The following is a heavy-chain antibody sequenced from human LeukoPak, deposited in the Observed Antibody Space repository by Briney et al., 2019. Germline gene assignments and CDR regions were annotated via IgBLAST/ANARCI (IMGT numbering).Heavy chain of an antibody. CDR1: GGSISSSNW. CDR2: INHSGST. CDR3: ARGGSDYDSSGYPEDYFDY. Sequence: SETLSLTCAVSGGSISSSNWWSWVRQPPGKGLEWIGEINHSGSTNYNPSLKSRVTISVDTSKNQFSLKLSSVTAADTAVYYCARGGSDYDSSGYPEDYFDYWGQGTLVTVSS. D-gene: IGHD3-22*01. J-gene: IGHJ4*02. V-gene: IGHV4-4*02.